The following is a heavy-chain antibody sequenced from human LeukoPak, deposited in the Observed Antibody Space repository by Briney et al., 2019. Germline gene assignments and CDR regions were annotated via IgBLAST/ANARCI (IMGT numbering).Heavy chain of an antibody. J-gene: IGHJ6*04. Sequence: PGGSLRLSCASSGFTFSRYSMNWVRQAPGKGLEWVSFITSSSSYIYYADSVKGRFTISRNNAKNSLYLQMNSLRAEDTAVYYCARVPNIVGGSGMDVWGKGTTVTVSS. V-gene: IGHV3-21*05. CDR2: ITSSSSYI. D-gene: IGHD2-15*01. CDR3: ARVPNIVGGSGMDV. CDR1: GFTFSRYS.